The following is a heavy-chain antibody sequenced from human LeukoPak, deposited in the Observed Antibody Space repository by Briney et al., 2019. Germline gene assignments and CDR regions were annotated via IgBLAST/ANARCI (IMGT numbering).Heavy chain of an antibody. D-gene: IGHD3-3*01. CDR1: GGSISSYY. V-gene: IGHV4-59*01. J-gene: IGHJ4*02. Sequence: SETLSLTCTVSGGSISSYYWSWIRQPPGKGLEWIGYIYYSGSTNYNPSLKSRVTILVDTSKNQFSLKLSSVTAAGTAVYYCARTSGYRKYYFDYWGQGTLVTVSS. CDR3: ARTSGYRKYYFDY. CDR2: IYYSGST.